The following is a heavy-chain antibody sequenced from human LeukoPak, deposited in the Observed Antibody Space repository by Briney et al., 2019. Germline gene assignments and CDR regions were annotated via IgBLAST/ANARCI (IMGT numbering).Heavy chain of an antibody. J-gene: IGHJ4*02. CDR3: AKDVQVQYSSSSHDY. V-gene: IGHV3-7*03. CDR1: GFTFSSYW. CDR2: IKQDGSEK. D-gene: IGHD6-6*01. Sequence: PGGSLRLSCAASGFTFSSYWMSWVRQAPGKGLEWVANIKQDGSEKYYVDSVKGRFTISRDNSKNTLYLQMNSLRAEDTAVYYCAKDVQVQYSSSSHDYWGQGTLVTVSS.